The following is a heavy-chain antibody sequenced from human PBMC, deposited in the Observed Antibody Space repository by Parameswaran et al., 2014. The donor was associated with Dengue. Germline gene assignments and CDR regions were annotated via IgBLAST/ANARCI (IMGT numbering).Heavy chain of an antibody. V-gene: IGHV7-4-1*02. CDR2: INTNTGNP. CDR3: ARPFYCNSVICRGEFEY. Sequence: PGASVKVSCKASGYTFTSYTINWVRQAPGQGLEWMGWINTNTGNPTYAQGFTERFVFSLDTSVSTAYLQINSLKAEDTAVYYCARPFYCNSVICRGEFEYWGQGALVTVSS. CDR1: GYTFTSYT. J-gene: IGHJ4*02. D-gene: IGHD2/OR15-2a*01.